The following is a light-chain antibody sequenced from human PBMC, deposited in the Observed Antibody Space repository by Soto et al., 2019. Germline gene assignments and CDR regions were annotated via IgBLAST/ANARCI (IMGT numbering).Light chain of an antibody. CDR1: QSVRRSR. V-gene: IGKV3-20*01. CDR3: QQHDTSST. Sequence: EIVLTQSPGTLSLSAGDRATLSCRASQSVRRSRLAWYQQRPGQAPSLLIYAVSTRANGIPDRFSGSGSGTDFTLTISRLEPEDFAIYYCQQHDTSSTFGQGTKVEIK. CDR2: AVS. J-gene: IGKJ1*01.